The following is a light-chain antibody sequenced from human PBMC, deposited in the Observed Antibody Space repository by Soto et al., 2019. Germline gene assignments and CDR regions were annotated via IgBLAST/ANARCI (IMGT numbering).Light chain of an antibody. CDR3: AAWDDSLSGLVV. CDR1: SSNIGSNY. V-gene: IGLV1-47*01. Sequence: QSVLTQPPSASGTPGQRDTISCSGSSSNIGSNYVYWYQQLPGTAPKLLIYRNNQRPSGVPDRFSGSKSGTSASLAISGLRSEDEADYYCAAWDDSLSGLVVFGGGTKLTVL. CDR2: RNN. J-gene: IGLJ2*01.